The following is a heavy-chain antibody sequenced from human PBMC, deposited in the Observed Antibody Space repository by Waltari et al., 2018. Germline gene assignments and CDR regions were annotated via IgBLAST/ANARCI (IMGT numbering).Heavy chain of an antibody. J-gene: IGHJ5*02. CDR2: IRDRAHNYXT. Sequence: EVQLVESXGKLVQPGGTXRLSCXVSGFXLSDYXMXWIRQTPGKGLEWVGRIRDRAHNYXTEYAASVXGRFXISXDDSXXSXFLHMKGLXXDDTXVYFCTRRYGXGYHFEHXGQGTLVTVXS. CDR1: GFXLSDYX. CDR3: TRRYGXGYHFEH. V-gene: IGHV3-72*01. D-gene: IGHD3-16*01.